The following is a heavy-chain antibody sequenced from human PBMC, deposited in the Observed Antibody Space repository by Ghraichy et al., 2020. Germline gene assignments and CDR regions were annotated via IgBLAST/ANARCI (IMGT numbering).Heavy chain of an antibody. CDR2: VKNDGS. CDR3: ARGGYQHALDV. Sequence: GGSLRLSCAASGFTFSSYWMYWVRQVPGKGLVWVSCVKNDGSTYADSVKGRFTISRDNAKNTLDLQMSSLSAEDTGVYCCARGGYQHALDVWGQGTTVTVSS. D-gene: IGHD2-2*01. V-gene: IGHV3-74*03. CDR1: GFTFSSYW. J-gene: IGHJ6*02.